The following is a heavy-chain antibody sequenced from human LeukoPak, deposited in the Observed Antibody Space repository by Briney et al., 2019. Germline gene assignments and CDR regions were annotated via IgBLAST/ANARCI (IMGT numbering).Heavy chain of an antibody. D-gene: IGHD3-22*01. V-gene: IGHV4-4*07. J-gene: IGHJ6*02. Sequence: PSETLSLTCTVSGGSISSYSWSWIRQPAGKGLEWIGRIHTTGSTNYNPSLKSRVTMSVDTSKNQLSLRLTSVTAADTAVYYCAKDDYDSRGNYYLGMDVWGQGTTVTVSS. CDR3: AKDDYDSRGNYYLGMDV. CDR1: GGSISSYS. CDR2: IHTTGST.